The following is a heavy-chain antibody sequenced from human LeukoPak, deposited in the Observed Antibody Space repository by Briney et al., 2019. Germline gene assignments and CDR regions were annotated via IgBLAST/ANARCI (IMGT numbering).Heavy chain of an antibody. D-gene: IGHD1-26*01. CDR2: IIPILGIA. V-gene: IGHV1-69*04. CDR3: GTVSGSYYCVGCLVS. CDR1: AGTFSSYA. J-gene: IGHJ5*01. Sequence: SVKVSCKASAGTFSSYAISWVRQAPGQGLEGMGRIIPILGIANYAQKFQGRVTITSDKSTSTAYMELSSLRSEDTAVCYCGTVSGSYYCVGCLVSWVQGTLVTVSS.